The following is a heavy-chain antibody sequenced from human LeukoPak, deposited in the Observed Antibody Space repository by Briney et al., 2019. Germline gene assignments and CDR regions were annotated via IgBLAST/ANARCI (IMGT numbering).Heavy chain of an antibody. CDR3: ARGTSLGRPGTYYFDY. CDR2: LSGDGSTT. Sequence: GGSLRLSCAASGFTFSTHAMSWVRQAPGRGREWVSSLSGDGSTTYHADSVKGRFTISRDNSRSTLYLQVNSLSAEDTAVYYCARGTSLGRPGTYYFDYWGQGALVTVSS. J-gene: IGHJ4*02. V-gene: IGHV3-23*01. D-gene: IGHD1/OR15-1a*01. CDR1: GFTFSTHA.